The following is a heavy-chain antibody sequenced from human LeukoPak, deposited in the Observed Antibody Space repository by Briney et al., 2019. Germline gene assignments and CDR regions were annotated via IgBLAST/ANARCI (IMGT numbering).Heavy chain of an antibody. CDR2: INSDGSIT. V-gene: IGHV3-74*01. CDR1: GFTFNSYC. CDR3: SKDLTSDFGGDLDP. Sequence: GGSLRLSCVACGFTFNSYCMHWVRQAPRKGLVWVSRINSDGSITTYTDAVEGRFTISRDNSKSTVYLQMNSLRVEDPALYYCSKDLTSDFGGDLDPWGQGTLVTVSS. J-gene: IGHJ5*02. D-gene: IGHD4-17*01.